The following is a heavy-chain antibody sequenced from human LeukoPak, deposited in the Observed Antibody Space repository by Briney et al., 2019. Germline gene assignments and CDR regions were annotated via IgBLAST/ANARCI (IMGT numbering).Heavy chain of an antibody. J-gene: IGHJ4*02. CDR1: GFTFDDYG. D-gene: IGHD3-22*01. Sequence: GGSLRLSCAASGFTFDDYGMSWVRQAPGKGLEWVSGINWNGGSTGYADSVKGRFTISRDNAKNSLYLQMNSLRAEDTALYYCARTDDTSGYYYPTFDYWGQGTLVTVSS. CDR3: ARTDDTSGYYYPTFDY. CDR2: INWNGGST. V-gene: IGHV3-20*04.